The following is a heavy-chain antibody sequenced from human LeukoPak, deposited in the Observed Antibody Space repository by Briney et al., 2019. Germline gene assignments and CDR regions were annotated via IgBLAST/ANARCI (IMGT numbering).Heavy chain of an antibody. V-gene: IGHV1-69*02. CDR2: IIPILGIA. D-gene: IGHD3-22*01. Sequence: SVKVSCKASGGTFSSYTISWVRQAPGHGLEWMGRIIPILGIANYAQKFQGRVTITADKSTSTAYMELSSLRSEDTAVYYCVYCYDSSGYYYGMDVWGQGTTVTVSS. CDR3: VYCYDSSGYYYGMDV. CDR1: GGTFSSYT. J-gene: IGHJ6*02.